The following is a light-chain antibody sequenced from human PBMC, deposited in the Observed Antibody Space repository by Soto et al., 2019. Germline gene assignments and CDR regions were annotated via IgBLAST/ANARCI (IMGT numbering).Light chain of an antibody. J-gene: IGLJ2*01. CDR2: DSN. CDR1: SSNIGAGRD. Sequence: QSVLTQPPSVSGAPGQRVTISCTGSSSNIGAGRDVHWYRQLPGAAPKFLISDSNHRPSGVPDRFSVSKSGASASLAITGLRPEDEADYYCQSYENRLSGAYLVLGGGTKVTVL. V-gene: IGLV1-40*01. CDR3: QSYENRLSGAYLV.